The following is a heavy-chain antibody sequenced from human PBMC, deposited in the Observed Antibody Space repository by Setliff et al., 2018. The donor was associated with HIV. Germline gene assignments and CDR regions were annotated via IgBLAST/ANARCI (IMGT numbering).Heavy chain of an antibody. J-gene: IGHJ4*02. V-gene: IGHV7-4-1*02. CDR1: AFTFNIYA. D-gene: IGHD3-9*01. CDR2: IDANTGIP. CDR3: ARGFLGDPDWSLDY. Sequence: ASVKVSCKASAFTFNIYAIHWVRQAPGQGLEWMGYIDANTGIPTYAQALSGRFVFSLDTSVTTAYLQISSLTAEDAALYYCARGFLGDPDWSLDYWGQGTLVTVSS.